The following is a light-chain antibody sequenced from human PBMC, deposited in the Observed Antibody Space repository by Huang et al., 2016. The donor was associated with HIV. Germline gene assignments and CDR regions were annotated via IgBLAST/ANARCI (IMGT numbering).Light chain of an antibody. CDR2: RAA. J-gene: IGKJ4*01. V-gene: IGKV3-11*01. CDR3: QERIHWPRLT. CDR1: HNVTDS. Sequence: EIVLTQSPATLSLSPGERATLSCRASHNVTDSLAWYRQQPGQAPSLLIYRAANRATGTPASVSGSGSGTDFTLTISRLEPEDFAIYYCQERIHWPRLTFGGGTKVEIK.